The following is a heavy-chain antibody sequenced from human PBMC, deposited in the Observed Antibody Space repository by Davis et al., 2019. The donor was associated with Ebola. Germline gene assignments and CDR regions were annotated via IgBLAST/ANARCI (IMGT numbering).Heavy chain of an antibody. V-gene: IGHV3-7*03. CDR2: IKEDGGET. D-gene: IGHD1-26*01. J-gene: IGHJ4*02. Sequence: GESLKISCAASGFTFNIFDMHWVRQAPGKGLEWVANIKEDGGETRYLDSVKGRFTISRDNAKNSLYLQMNSLRDEDTAIYYCAKVGYSGSREYDYWGQGALVTVSS. CDR1: GFTFNIFD. CDR3: AKVGYSGSREYDY.